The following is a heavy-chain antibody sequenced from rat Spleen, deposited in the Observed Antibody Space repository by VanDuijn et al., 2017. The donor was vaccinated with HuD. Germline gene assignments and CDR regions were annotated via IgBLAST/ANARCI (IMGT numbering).Heavy chain of an antibody. D-gene: IGHD1-3*01. Sequence: EVQLVESGGGLVQPGRSLKLSCVASGFTFNNYWMTWIRQSPGKGLEWVASITNFAGRTHYPDSVKGRFTISRDIAKSTLFLQMNSLKSEDTATYYCKRGGFYRYWGKGVMVTVSS. CDR1: GFTFNNYW. CDR3: KRGGFYRY. J-gene: IGHJ2*01. CDR2: ITNFAGRT. V-gene: IGHV5-31*01.